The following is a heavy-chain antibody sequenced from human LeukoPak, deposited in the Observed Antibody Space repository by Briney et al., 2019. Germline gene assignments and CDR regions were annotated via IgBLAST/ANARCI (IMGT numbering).Heavy chain of an antibody. Sequence: GGSLRLSCAASGFTFSSYWMSWVRQAPGKGLEWVANIKQDGNEKYYGDSVKGRFTISRDNAKNSLYLQMNSLRAEDTAVYYCARVGRYFDSGYMDVWGKGTTVTISS. CDR1: GFTFSSYW. V-gene: IGHV3-7*01. D-gene: IGHD3-9*01. CDR3: ARVGRYFDSGYMDV. J-gene: IGHJ6*03. CDR2: IKQDGNEK.